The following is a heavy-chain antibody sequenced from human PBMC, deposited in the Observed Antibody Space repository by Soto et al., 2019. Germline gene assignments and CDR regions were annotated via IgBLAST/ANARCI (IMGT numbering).Heavy chain of an antibody. CDR1: GGSISSYY. V-gene: IGHV4-59*01. J-gene: IGHJ4*02. CDR2: IYYSGST. D-gene: IGHD2-21*02. CDR3: ARSRGVTTLFDY. Sequence: QVQLQESGPGLVKPSETLSLTCTVSGGSISSYYWSWIRQPPGKGLEWIGYIYYSGSTNYNPSLKSRITISVDTSKNQFSRKLSSVTAADTAVEYCARSRGVTTLFDYWGQGTLVTVSS.